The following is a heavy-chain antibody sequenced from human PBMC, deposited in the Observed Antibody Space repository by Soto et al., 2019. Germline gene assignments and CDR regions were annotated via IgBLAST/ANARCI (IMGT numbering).Heavy chain of an antibody. J-gene: IGHJ4*02. CDR1: GGTFSSYA. Sequence: SVKVSCKASGGTFSSYAISWVRQAPGQGLEWMGGIIPIFGTANYAQKFQGRVTITADESTSTAYMELSSPRSEDTAVYYCASPTSSGSYFDYWGQGTLVTVSS. CDR3: ASPTSSGSYFDY. V-gene: IGHV1-69*13. D-gene: IGHD1-26*01. CDR2: IIPIFGTA.